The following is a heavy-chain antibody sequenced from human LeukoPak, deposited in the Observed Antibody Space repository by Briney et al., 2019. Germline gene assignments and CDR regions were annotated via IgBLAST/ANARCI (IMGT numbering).Heavy chain of an antibody. CDR1: GFTFSSYA. Sequence: QPGGSLRLSCAASGFTFSSYATSWVRLAPGTGLEWVSTISGSGGSTYYADSVKGRFTISRDNSKNSLYLQMNSLRAEDTAVYYCARDYYGSGSFPDYWGQGTLVTVSS. D-gene: IGHD3-10*01. CDR3: ARDYYGSGSFPDY. J-gene: IGHJ4*02. V-gene: IGHV3-23*01. CDR2: ISGSGGST.